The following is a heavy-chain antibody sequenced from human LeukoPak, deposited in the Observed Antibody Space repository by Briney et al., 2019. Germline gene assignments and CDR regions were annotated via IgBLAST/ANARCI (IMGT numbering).Heavy chain of an antibody. J-gene: IGHJ5*02. D-gene: IGHD3-3*01. CDR1: GGTFSSYS. Sequence: SVKVSCKASGGTFSSYSISWVRQAPGQRLEWMGRIIPIFGTANYAQKFQGRVTITTDESTSTAYMELSSLRSEDTAVYYCARDVGVLRFLEWLSREEWFDPWGQGTLVTVSS. CDR2: IIPIFGTA. V-gene: IGHV1-69*05. CDR3: ARDVGVLRFLEWLSREEWFDP.